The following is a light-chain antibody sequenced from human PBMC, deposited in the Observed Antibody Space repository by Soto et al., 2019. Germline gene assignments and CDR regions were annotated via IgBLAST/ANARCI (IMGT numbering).Light chain of an antibody. CDR1: SSDVGGYNS. CDR2: EVS. CDR3: SSYKSTSTYV. Sequence: LTQPASVSGSPGQSITVSCTGTSSDVGGYNSVSWYQQHPGKPPKLIIYEVSNRPSGVSDRFSGSKSGNTASLTISGLQAEDEADYYCSSYKSTSTYVFATGTKVTVL. J-gene: IGLJ1*01. V-gene: IGLV2-14*03.